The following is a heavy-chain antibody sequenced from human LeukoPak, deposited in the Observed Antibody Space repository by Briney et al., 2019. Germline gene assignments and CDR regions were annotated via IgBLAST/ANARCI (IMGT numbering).Heavy chain of an antibody. D-gene: IGHD4-17*01. V-gene: IGHV1-2*04. CDR2: INPNSGGT. J-gene: IGHJ4*02. Sequence: GASVKVSCKASGYTFTGYYMHWVRQAPGQGLEWMGWINPNSGGTDYAQKFQGWVTMTRDTSISTAYMELSRLRSDDTAVYYCARGVSSDKIDYGDYGAYFDYWGQGTLVTVSS. CDR1: GYTFTGYY. CDR3: ARGVSSDKIDYGDYGAYFDY.